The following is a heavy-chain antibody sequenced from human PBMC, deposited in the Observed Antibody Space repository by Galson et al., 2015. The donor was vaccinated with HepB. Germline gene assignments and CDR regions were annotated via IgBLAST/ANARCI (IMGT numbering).Heavy chain of an antibody. CDR1: AFTFSTYS. CDR2: ISSGSRTI. D-gene: IGHD1-26*01. CDR3: ARGGSGSYPFDY. J-gene: IGHJ4*02. Sequence: SLRLSCAASAFTFSTYSMNWVRQAPGKGLEWVSYISSGSRTIYYADSVKGRFTVSRDNAKNSLFLQMNSLRDEDTAVYYCARGGSGSYPFDYWGQGALVTVSS. V-gene: IGHV3-48*02.